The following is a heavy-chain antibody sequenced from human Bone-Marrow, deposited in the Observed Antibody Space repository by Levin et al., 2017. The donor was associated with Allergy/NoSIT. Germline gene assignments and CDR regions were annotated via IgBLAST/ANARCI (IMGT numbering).Heavy chain of an antibody. CDR2: ISSSSSYI. V-gene: IGHV3-21*01. Sequence: PGGSLRLSCAASGFTFSSYSMNWVRQAPGKGLEWVSSISSSSSYIYYADSVKGRFTISRDNAKNSLYLQMNSLRAEDTAVYYCAREGGNDYGDYADYWGQGTLVTVSS. D-gene: IGHD4-17*01. J-gene: IGHJ4*02. CDR3: AREGGNDYGDYADY. CDR1: GFTFSSYS.